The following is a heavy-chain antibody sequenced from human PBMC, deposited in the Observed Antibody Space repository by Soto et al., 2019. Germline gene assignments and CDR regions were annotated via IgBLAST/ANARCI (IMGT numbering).Heavy chain of an antibody. CDR2: IIPIFGTA. V-gene: IGHV1-69*01. J-gene: IGHJ6*02. D-gene: IGHD6-13*01. CDR3: AILLKAAAGTRWNGTDV. CDR1: GGTFSSYA. Sequence: QVQLVQSGAEVKKPGSSVKVSCKASGGTFSSYAISWVRQAPGQGLEWMGGIIPIFGTANYAQKFQGRVTITADESTSTAYMELSSLRSEDTAVYYCAILLKAAAGTRWNGTDVWGQGTTVTVSS.